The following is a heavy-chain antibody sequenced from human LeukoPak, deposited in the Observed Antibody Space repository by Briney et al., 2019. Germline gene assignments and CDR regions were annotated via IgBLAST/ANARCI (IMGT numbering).Heavy chain of an antibody. D-gene: IGHD5-18*01. J-gene: IGHJ4*02. Sequence: SETLSLTCTVSGYSISSGYYWGWIRQPPGKGLEWIGSIYHSGSTYYNPSLKSRVTMSVDTSKNQFSLKLSSVTAADTAVYYCARHGYSYGYGDIDYWGQGTLVTVSS. CDR1: GYSISSGYY. V-gene: IGHV4-38-2*02. CDR2: IYHSGST. CDR3: ARHGYSYGYGDIDY.